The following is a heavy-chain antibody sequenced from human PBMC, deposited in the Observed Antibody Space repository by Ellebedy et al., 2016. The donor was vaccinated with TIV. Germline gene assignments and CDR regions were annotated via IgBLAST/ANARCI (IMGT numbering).Heavy chain of an antibody. CDR1: GFTFSRHW. V-gene: IGHV3-74*01. CDR3: STLSDTGY. CDR2: INGDGGFT. J-gene: IGHJ4*01. Sequence: GESLKISCAASGFTFSRHWMHWIRQAPGKGLVWLSRINGDGGFTSHADFVKGRFTISRDNAKNTMYLQMNSLKAEDTTMYYCSTLSDTGYWGHGTLVTVSS. D-gene: IGHD2-21*02.